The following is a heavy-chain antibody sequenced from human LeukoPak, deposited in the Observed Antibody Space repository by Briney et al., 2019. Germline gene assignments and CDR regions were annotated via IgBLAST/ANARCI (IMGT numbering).Heavy chain of an antibody. CDR3: ARALPDLHYDNCYYMDV. D-gene: IGHD3-9*01. CDR1: GFTFSSYW. CDR2: ISSSSSYI. J-gene: IGHJ6*03. Sequence: GGSLRLSCAASGFTFSSYWMSWVRQAPGKGLEWVSSISSSSSYIYYADSVKGRFTISRDNAKNSLYLQMNSLRAEDTAVYYCARALPDLHYDNCYYMDVWGKGTTVTVSS. V-gene: IGHV3-21*01.